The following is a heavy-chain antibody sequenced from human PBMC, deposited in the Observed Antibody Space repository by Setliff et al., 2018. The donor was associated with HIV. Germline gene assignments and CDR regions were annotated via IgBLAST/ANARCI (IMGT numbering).Heavy chain of an antibody. Sequence: SETLSLTCAVYGGSFSDYFWTWIRQPPGKGLEWIGDINHFGSTNYNPSLKSRVTISVDTSKNRFSLNLSSVTAADTAMYYCARDPTTGVDYWGQGTLVTSPQ. CDR1: GGSFSDYF. D-gene: IGHD4-4*01. V-gene: IGHV4-34*01. J-gene: IGHJ4*02. CDR2: INHFGST. CDR3: ARDPTTGVDY.